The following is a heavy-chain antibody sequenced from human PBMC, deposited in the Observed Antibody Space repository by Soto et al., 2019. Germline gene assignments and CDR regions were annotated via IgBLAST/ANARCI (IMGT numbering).Heavy chain of an antibody. J-gene: IGHJ4*02. D-gene: IGHD2-2*01. CDR3: ARHAFSTSPHFDY. V-gene: IGHV4-39*01. Sequence: SETLSLTCTVSGGSISSSSYYWGWIRQPPGKGLEWIGSIYYSGSTYYNPSLKSRVTISVNTSKNQFSLKLSSVTAADTAVYYCARHAFSTSPHFDYWGQGTLVTVSS. CDR1: GGSISSSSYY. CDR2: IYYSGST.